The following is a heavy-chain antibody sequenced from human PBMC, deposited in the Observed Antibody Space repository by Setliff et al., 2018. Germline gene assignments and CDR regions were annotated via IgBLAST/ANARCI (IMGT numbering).Heavy chain of an antibody. Sequence: PSETLSLTCTVSGDSIRRSTYYWGWIRQSPGKGLDWIATVDHSGNAFYNPSLKSRVIISVDTSKNQVSLRLTSVSAADTAVYFCARRDPTGYYGYSFDFWGQGTLVTVSS. CDR3: ARRDPTGYYGYSFDF. CDR2: VDHSGNA. V-gene: IGHV4-39*01. D-gene: IGHD3-9*01. J-gene: IGHJ4*02. CDR1: GDSIRRSTYY.